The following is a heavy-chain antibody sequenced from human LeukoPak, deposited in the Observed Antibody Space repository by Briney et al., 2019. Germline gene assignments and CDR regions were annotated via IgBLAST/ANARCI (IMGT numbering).Heavy chain of an antibody. D-gene: IGHD3-10*01. CDR1: GYTFTSYD. CDR2: MSPNSGNT. Sequence: ASVKVSCKASGYTFTSYDINWVRQATGQGLEWVGWMSPNSGNTGYAQKLQGRVTMTTDTSTSTAYMELRSLRSDDTAVYYCARDISGGSGSYYIGIYYYGMDVWGQGTTVTVSS. V-gene: IGHV1-8*01. CDR3: ARDISGGSGSYYIGIYYYGMDV. J-gene: IGHJ6*02.